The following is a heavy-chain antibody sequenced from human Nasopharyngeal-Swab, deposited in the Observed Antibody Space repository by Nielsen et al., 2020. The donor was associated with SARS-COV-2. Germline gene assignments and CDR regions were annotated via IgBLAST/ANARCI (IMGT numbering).Heavy chain of an antibody. D-gene: IGHD6-6*01. CDR1: GGSISSYY. J-gene: IGHJ5*02. CDR3: ARESAVSARRRWFDP. V-gene: IGHV4-4*07. CDR2: IYTSGGT. Sequence: SETLSLTCTVSGGSISSYYWSWTRQPAGKGLEWIGRIYTSGGTNYNPSLKSRVTMSVDTSKSQFSLKVSSVTAADTAVYYCARESAVSARRRWFDPWGQGTLVTVSS.